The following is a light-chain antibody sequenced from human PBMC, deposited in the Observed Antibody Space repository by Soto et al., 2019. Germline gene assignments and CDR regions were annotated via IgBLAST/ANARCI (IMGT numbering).Light chain of an antibody. J-gene: IGKJ5*01. V-gene: IGKV3-20*01. CDR2: GAS. CDR3: QPYGSSPPRAT. CDR1: QSVSSNY. Sequence: EIELTQSPGTLSLSPRERATLSCRASQSVSSNYLAWYQQKPGQAPRLLIYGASYRATGIPDRFSGSGSGTDFTLTISRLEPQDFAVYYGQPYGSSPPRATFGQATRLEIK.